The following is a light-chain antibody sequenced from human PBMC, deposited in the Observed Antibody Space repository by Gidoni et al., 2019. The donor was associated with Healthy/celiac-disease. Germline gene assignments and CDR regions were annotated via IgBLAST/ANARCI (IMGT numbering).Light chain of an antibody. CDR3: QQYNNWPPWT. Sequence: EIVMTQSPATLSVSPGERATLSCRASQSVSSNLAWYQQKPGQAPRLLIYGASTRATGLPARFSGSGSGTEFTLTISSLQSEDFAVYYCQQYNNWPPWTFGQXTKVEIK. J-gene: IGKJ1*01. V-gene: IGKV3-15*01. CDR1: QSVSSN. CDR2: GAS.